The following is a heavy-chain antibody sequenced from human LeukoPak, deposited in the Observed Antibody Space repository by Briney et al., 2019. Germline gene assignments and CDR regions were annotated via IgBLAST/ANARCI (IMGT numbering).Heavy chain of an antibody. CDR2: INPNNGYT. CDR3: ARYYYDRRGYPAFDY. V-gene: IGHV1-8*03. J-gene: IGHJ4*02. Sequence: ASVNVSCKASGYTFTSQDINWVRQATGQGLEWMAWINPNNGYTGYAQKFQGRVTITRNTSISTAYMELSSLRSEDTAVYYCARYYYDRRGYPAFDYWGQGTLVTVSS. D-gene: IGHD3-22*01. CDR1: GYTFTSQD.